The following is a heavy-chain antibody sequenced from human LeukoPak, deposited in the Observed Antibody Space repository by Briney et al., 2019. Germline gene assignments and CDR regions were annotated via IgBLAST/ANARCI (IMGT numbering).Heavy chain of an antibody. D-gene: IGHD4-17*01. Sequence: GASVKVSCKASGYTFTSYGISWVRQAPRQGREGMGWTSAYNGNTNYAQKPQGRVTMTTEQPTSTAYMGLRSLRSDDTAVYYCARDNDYGDYGVYYYYYYYMDVWGKGTTVTVSS. CDR1: GYTFTSYG. J-gene: IGHJ6*03. V-gene: IGHV1-18*01. CDR2: TSAYNGNT. CDR3: ARDNDYGDYGVYYYYYYYMDV.